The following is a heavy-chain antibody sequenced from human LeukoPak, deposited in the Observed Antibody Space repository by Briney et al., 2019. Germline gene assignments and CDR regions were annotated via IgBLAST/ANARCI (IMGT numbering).Heavy chain of an antibody. Sequence: GGSLRLSCAASGFTFSSYSMNWVRQAPGKGLEWVSSVSSSGRYIYYADSVKGRFTISRDNAGNSLYLQMNSLRAEDTAVYYCARDISSSWDYYSMDVWGQGTTVTVSS. J-gene: IGHJ6*02. V-gene: IGHV3-21*01. CDR1: GFTFSSYS. CDR3: ARDISSSWDYYSMDV. CDR2: VSSSGRYI. D-gene: IGHD6-13*01.